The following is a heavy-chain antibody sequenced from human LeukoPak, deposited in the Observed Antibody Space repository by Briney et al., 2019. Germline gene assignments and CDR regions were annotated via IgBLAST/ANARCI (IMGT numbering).Heavy chain of an antibody. Sequence: PGGSLRLSCAASGFSFSNYLMHWVRQAPGKGLEYVSAISNNGDSTYYANSVKGRFIISRDISKNTLYLQMGSLRAEDMAVYYCARDRLCSSTNCYDAFDMWGQGTMVTVSS. D-gene: IGHD2-2*01. CDR2: ISNNGDST. J-gene: IGHJ3*02. CDR1: GFSFSNYL. V-gene: IGHV3-64*01. CDR3: ARDRLCSSTNCYDAFDM.